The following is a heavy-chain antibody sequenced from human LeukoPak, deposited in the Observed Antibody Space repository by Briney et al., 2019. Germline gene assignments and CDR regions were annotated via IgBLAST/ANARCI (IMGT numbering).Heavy chain of an antibody. J-gene: IGHJ4*02. CDR3: AHATYYYDSSGYFFDY. CDR2: IYWDDDK. V-gene: IGHV2-5*02. D-gene: IGHD3-22*01. CDR1: GFSLSTSGVG. Sequence: SGPTVVNPTQTLTLTCTFSGFSLSTSGVGVGWIRQPPGKSLEWLALIYWDDDKRYSPSLKSRLTITEDTSKNQVVLTMTNMDPVDTATYYCAHATYYYDSSGYFFDYWGQGTLVTVTS.